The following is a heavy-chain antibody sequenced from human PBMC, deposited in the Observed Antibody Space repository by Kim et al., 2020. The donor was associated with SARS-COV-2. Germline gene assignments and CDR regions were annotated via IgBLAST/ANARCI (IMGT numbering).Heavy chain of an antibody. Sequence: GGSLRLSCAASGFTFSGYSMNWVRQAPGKGLEWVAYIRSSGSNIYYADSVKGRFTISRDNAKNTLYLQMNSLRAEDTAVYYCARGEDSADSSGYCYSWGQGTLVTVSS. V-gene: IGHV3-11*01. CDR1: GFTFSGYS. CDR2: IRSSGSNI. CDR3: ARGEDSADSSGYCYS. J-gene: IGHJ4*02. D-gene: IGHD3-22*01.